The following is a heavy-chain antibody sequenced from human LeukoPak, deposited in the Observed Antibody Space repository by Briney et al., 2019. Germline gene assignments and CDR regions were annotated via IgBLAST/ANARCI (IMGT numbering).Heavy chain of an antibody. CDR3: ATFDY. Sequence: GGSLRLSCAASGFTFSSYDMHWVRQAPGKGLEWVANIKQDGSEKDYVDSVKGRFTISRDNVKNSLYLQMNSLRVEDTAVYYCATFDYWGQGTLVTVSS. V-gene: IGHV3-7*02. J-gene: IGHJ4*02. CDR2: IKQDGSEK. CDR1: GFTFSSYD.